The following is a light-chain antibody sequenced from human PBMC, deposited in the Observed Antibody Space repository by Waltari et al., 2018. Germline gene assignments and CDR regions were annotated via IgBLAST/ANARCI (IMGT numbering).Light chain of an antibody. J-gene: IGLJ1*01. CDR2: GVN. CDR1: SSDVRGYYF. V-gene: IGLV2-14*01. Sequence: QSAPTQPASVSGSPGQSIPIPRTGPSSDVRGYYFVSWHQQYPGKPPKVMIYGVNNRPSGVSNRFSGSKSGNTASLIISGLQADDEADYYCSSYTTSGTLVFGTGTKVTVL. CDR3: SSYTTSGTLV.